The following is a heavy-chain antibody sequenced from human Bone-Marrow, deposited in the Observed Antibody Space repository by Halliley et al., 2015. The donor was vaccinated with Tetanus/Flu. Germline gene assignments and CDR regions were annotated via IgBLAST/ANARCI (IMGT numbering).Heavy chain of an antibody. J-gene: IGHJ3*02. D-gene: IGHD3-22*01. CDR3: ARRYYDTSGYPFDI. Sequence: SLRLSCAASGFTFSSYTMNWVRQVPGKGLEWVSSISSSSSYIYYADSVKGRFTLSRDNAKNSLYLQMNSLRAEDTALYYCARRYYDTSGYPFDIWGQGTVVTVSS. V-gene: IGHV3-21*01. CDR2: ISSSSSYI. CDR1: GFTFSSYT.